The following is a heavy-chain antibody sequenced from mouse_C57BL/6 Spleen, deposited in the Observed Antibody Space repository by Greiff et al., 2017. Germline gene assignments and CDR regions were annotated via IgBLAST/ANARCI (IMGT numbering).Heavy chain of an antibody. CDR2: IYYDGSST. Sequence: VMLVESEGGLVQPGSSMKLSCTASGFTFSDYYLAWVRQVPEKGLEWVANIYYDGSSTYYLDSLKSRFIISRDNAKNILYLQMSSLKSEDTATYYCARRDSHYAMDYWGQGTSVTVSS. CDR1: GFTFSDYY. J-gene: IGHJ4*01. D-gene: IGHD2-12*01. CDR3: ARRDSHYAMDY. V-gene: IGHV5-16*01.